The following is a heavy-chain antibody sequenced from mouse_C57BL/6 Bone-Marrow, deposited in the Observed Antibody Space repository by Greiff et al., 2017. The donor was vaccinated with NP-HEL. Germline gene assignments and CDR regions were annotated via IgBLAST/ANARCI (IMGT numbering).Heavy chain of an antibody. CDR2: INPSSGYT. J-gene: IGHJ3*01. CDR1: GYTFTSYW. V-gene: IGHV1-7*01. D-gene: IGHD3-3*01. CDR3: ARGTVNWFAF. Sequence: QVQLQQSGAELAKPGASVKLSCKASGYTFTSYWMHWVKQRPGQGLEWIGYINPSSGYTKYNQKFKAKATLTADKSSSTAYMQLSSLTYEDSAVYYCARGTVNWFAFWCRGKVITVSA.